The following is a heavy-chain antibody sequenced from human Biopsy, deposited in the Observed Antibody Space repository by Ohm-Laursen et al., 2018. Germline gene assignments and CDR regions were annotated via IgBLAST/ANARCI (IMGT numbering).Heavy chain of an antibody. V-gene: IGHV4-39*01. CDR2: IYNTETT. CDR1: GGSISSSTTYY. J-gene: IGHJ5*02. Sequence: SDTLSLTCAVSGGSISSSTTYYWAWLRQPPGEGLEWIGSIYNTETTFYNPSLKSRVTISFDTSTNQFSLKVSSVTAADTALYFCARHPTGFWFDPWGHGTLVTVSS. CDR3: ARHPTGFWFDP.